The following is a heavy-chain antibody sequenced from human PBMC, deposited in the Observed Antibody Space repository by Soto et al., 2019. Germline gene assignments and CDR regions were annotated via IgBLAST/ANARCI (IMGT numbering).Heavy chain of an antibody. CDR3: ARGRGYCSSTSCLRYYYYYYYYMDV. D-gene: IGHD2-2*03. V-gene: IGHV4-34*01. J-gene: IGHJ6*03. CDR2: INHSGST. Sequence: PSETLSLTCAVYGGSFSGYYWSWIRQPPGKGLEWIGEINHSGSTNYNPSLKSRVTISVDTSKNQFSLKLSSVTAADTAVYYCARGRGYCSSTSCLRYYYYYYYYMDVWGKGTTVTVSS. CDR1: GGSFSGYY.